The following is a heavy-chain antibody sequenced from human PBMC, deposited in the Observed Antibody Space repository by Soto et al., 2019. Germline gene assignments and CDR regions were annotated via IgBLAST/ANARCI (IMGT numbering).Heavy chain of an antibody. Sequence: PSETLSLTCAVSGGSISSSNWWSWVRQPPGKGLEWIGEIYHSGSTNYNPSLKSRVTISVDKSKDQFSLKLSSVTAADTAVYYCASLMFGVAVFDYWGQGTLVTVSS. V-gene: IGHV4-4*02. D-gene: IGHD3-10*02. CDR2: IYHSGST. CDR1: GGSISSSNW. J-gene: IGHJ4*02. CDR3: ASLMFGVAVFDY.